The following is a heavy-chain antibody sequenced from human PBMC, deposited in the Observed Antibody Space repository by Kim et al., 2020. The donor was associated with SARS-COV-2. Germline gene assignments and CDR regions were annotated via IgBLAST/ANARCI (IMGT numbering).Heavy chain of an antibody. J-gene: IGHJ4*02. Sequence: GGSLRLSCAASGFTFSSYAMSWVRQAPGKGLEWVSAISGSGGSTYYADSVKGRFTISRDNSKNTLYLQMNSLRAEDTAVYYCAKVFEEQLAESAFDYWGQGTLVTVSS. CDR3: AKVFEEQLAESAFDY. CDR1: GFTFSSYA. V-gene: IGHV3-23*01. CDR2: ISGSGGST. D-gene: IGHD6-13*01.